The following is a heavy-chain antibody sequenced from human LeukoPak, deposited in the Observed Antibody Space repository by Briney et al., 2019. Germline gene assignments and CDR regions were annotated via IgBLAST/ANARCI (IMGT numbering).Heavy chain of an antibody. CDR1: GFTFSSYA. Sequence: GGSLRLSCAASGFTFSSYAMHWVRQAPGKGLEWVSLITNTGDSTSYADSVKGRFAISRDNSKNTLFLQMNNLRAEDTAVYFCARDANWGSGYWGQGTLVTVSS. J-gene: IGHJ4*02. V-gene: IGHV3-23*01. CDR3: ARDANWGSGY. D-gene: IGHD7-27*01. CDR2: ITNTGDST.